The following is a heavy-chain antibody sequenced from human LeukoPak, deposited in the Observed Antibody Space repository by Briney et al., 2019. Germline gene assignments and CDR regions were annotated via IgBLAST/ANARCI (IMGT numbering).Heavy chain of an antibody. CDR2: ISDSGAST. Sequence: AGGSLRLSCAASGFTFSSYSMNWVRQAPGKGLEWVSGISDSGASTFYADSVKGRFTISRDPSKHTLFLQMNSLRAEHTAVYYCAKGGTWSYYYYYMDVWGKGTTVTLSS. V-gene: IGHV3-23*01. D-gene: IGHD3-10*01. J-gene: IGHJ6*03. CDR3: AKGGTWSYYYYYMDV. CDR1: GFTFSSYS.